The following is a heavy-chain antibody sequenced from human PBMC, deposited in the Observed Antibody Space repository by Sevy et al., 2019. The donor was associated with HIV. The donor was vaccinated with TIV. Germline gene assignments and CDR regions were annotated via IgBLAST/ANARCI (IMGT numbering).Heavy chain of an antibody. Sequence: ASVKFSCKASGYTFTSYGISWVRQAPGQGLEWMGWISTFNVNTNNAQKFQGRVTMTTDTSTSTAYMELTSLRSDDTAMYYCARDDCSSLSCHGSLLYWGQGTLVTVSS. CDR3: ARDDCSSLSCHGSLLY. D-gene: IGHD2-2*01. J-gene: IGHJ4*02. V-gene: IGHV1-18*01. CDR1: GYTFTSYG. CDR2: ISTFNVNT.